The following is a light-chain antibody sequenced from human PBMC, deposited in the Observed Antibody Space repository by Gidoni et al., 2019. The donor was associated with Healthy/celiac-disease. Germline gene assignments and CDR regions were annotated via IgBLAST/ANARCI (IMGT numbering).Light chain of an antibody. CDR1: QSVSSSY. V-gene: IGKV3-20*01. Sequence: EIVLTQSPGTLSLSPGERATLSCRASQSVSSSYLAWYQQKPGQAPRLLIYGASSGSGTDFTLTISRLEPEDFAVYYCQQYGSSSRTFGQGTKVEIK. CDR2: GAS. CDR3: QQYGSSSRT. J-gene: IGKJ1*01.